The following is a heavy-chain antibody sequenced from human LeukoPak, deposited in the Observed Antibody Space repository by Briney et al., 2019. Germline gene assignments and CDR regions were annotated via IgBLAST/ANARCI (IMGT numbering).Heavy chain of an antibody. J-gene: IGHJ4*02. CDR3: TTGSYHESSGYRFDY. V-gene: IGHV3-71*01. CDR1: GFTFSSYA. CDR2: IRNKGNGGTT. Sequence: GGSLRLSCAASGFTFSSYAITWVGRAPGKGREGLGFIRNKGNGGTTEYAASVKGRFTISRDDSESITYLQMNSLRTEDTAVYYCTTGSYHESSGYRFDYWGQGTLVTVSS. D-gene: IGHD3-22*01.